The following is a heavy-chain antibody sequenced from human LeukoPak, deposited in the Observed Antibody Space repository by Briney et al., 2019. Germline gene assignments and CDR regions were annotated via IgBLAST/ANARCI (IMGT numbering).Heavy chain of an antibody. CDR2: ISAYNGNT. Sequence: ASVKVSCKASGYTFTSYGISWVRQAPGQGLEWMGWISAYNGNTNYAQKLQGRVTMTTDTSTSTAYMELRSLRSDDTAVCYCARDLPSAAVVPFDYWGQGTLVTVSS. CDR3: ARDLPSAAVVPFDY. V-gene: IGHV1-18*04. J-gene: IGHJ4*02. CDR1: GYTFTSYG. D-gene: IGHD2-2*01.